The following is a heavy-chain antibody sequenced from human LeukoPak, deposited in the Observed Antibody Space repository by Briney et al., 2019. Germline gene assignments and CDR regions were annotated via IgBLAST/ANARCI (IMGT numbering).Heavy chain of an antibody. D-gene: IGHD6-13*01. Sequence: GASVKVSCKASGYTFTGYYMHWVRQAPGQGLEWMGWINPNSGGTNFAQKFQGRVTMTRDTSNSTAYMGLSRLSSDDTAVYYCARVDYRSNYYSNHDVFDIWGQGTMVTVSS. CDR2: INPNSGGT. CDR1: GYTFTGYY. CDR3: ARVDYRSNYYSNHDVFDI. V-gene: IGHV1-2*02. J-gene: IGHJ3*02.